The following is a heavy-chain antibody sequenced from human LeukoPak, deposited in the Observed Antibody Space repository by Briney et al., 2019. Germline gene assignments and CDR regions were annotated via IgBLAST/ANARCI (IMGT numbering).Heavy chain of an antibody. V-gene: IGHV1-18*01. Sequence: ASVKVSCKGSGYTFSSYGISWVRQAPGQGLEWMGWISAYNGNTNYAQKLQGRVTMTRDTSTSTVYMELSSLRSEDTAVYYCARVGSGGATPYWGQGTLVTVSS. J-gene: IGHJ4*02. CDR3: ARVGSGGATPY. CDR2: ISAYNGNT. D-gene: IGHD1-26*01. CDR1: GYTFSSYG.